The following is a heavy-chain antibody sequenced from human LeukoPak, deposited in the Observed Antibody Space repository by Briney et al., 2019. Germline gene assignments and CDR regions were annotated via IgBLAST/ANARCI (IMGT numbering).Heavy chain of an antibody. J-gene: IGHJ4*02. CDR2: ISSSSSYI. D-gene: IGHD6-19*01. CDR1: GFTFSSYS. CDR3: ARVSSGWPLDY. V-gene: IGHV3-21*01. Sequence: GGSLRLSCAASGFTFSSYSMNWVRPAPGKGLEWVSSISSSSSYIYYADSVKGRFTISRDNAKNSLYLQMNSLRAEDTAVYYCARVSSGWPLDYWGQGTLVTVSS.